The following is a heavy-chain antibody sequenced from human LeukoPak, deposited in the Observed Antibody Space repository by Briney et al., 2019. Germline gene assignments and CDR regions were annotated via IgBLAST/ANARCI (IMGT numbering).Heavy chain of an antibody. V-gene: IGHV4-59*02. Sequence: SETLSLTCTVTRGSVRSYYWSWIRQPPGKGLEWIGHIYYSGSTNYNPPLKSRVTMSVDTSKDQFSLKLTSVTAADTAVYYCARVSPRRQLLLSVWGQGTLVTVSS. J-gene: IGHJ4*02. CDR2: IYYSGST. CDR3: ARVSPRRQLLLSV. CDR1: RGSVRSYY. D-gene: IGHD1-1*01.